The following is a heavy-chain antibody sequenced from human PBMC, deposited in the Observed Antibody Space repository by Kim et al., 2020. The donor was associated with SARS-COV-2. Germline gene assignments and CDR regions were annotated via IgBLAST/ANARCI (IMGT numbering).Heavy chain of an antibody. Sequence: SETLSLTCTVSGGSISSSSYYWGWIRQPPGKGLEWIGSIYYSGSTYYNPSLKSRVTISVDTSKNQFSLKLSSVTAADTAVYYCARSVPLHGSVNSGVNVYFDYWGQGTLVTVSS. J-gene: IGHJ4*02. CDR2: IYYSGST. CDR3: ARSVPLHGSVNSGVNVYFDY. CDR1: GGSISSSSYY. V-gene: IGHV4-39*07. D-gene: IGHD3-10*01.